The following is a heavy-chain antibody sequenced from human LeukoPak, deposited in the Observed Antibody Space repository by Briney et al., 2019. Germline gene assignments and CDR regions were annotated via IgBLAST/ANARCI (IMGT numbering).Heavy chain of an antibody. V-gene: IGHV4-34*01. Sequence: SETLSLTCAVYGGSFSGYYWSWIRQPPGKGLEWIGEINHSGSTNYNPSLKSRVTISVDTSKNQFSLKLSSVTAADTAVYYCARAGYYYDSSGYYAFDYWGQGTLVTVSS. J-gene: IGHJ4*02. CDR3: ARAGYYYDSSGYYAFDY. CDR1: GGSFSGYY. CDR2: INHSGST. D-gene: IGHD3-22*01.